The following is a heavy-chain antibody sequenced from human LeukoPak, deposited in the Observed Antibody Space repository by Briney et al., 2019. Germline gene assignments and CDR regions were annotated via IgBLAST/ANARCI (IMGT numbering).Heavy chain of an antibody. D-gene: IGHD6-13*01. V-gene: IGHV1-18*04. CDR3: ARAPRVAAAGLLDY. CDR1: GYTFTSYG. Sequence: ASVKVSCKASGYTFTSYGISWVRQAPGQGLEWMGWISAYNGNTNYAQKLQGRVTMTTDTSTSTAYMELRSLRSDETAVYYCARAPRVAAAGLLDYWGQGTLVTVSS. J-gene: IGHJ4*02. CDR2: ISAYNGNT.